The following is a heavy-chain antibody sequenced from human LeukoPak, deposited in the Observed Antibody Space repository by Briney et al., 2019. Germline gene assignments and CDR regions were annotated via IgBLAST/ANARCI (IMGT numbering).Heavy chain of an antibody. CDR3: ARDGNYYGSGAGPDSWFVP. D-gene: IGHD3-10*01. Sequence: ASVNDTFMASGYTFTNYYMHWARQAPGQGLEWMGIINPSSGGATYAQKFQGRVTMTRDTFTSTVYMELSSLRSEDTAVYYCARDGNYYGSGAGPDSWFVPWGEGTLVTVSS. J-gene: IGHJ5*02. CDR2: INPSSGGA. CDR1: GYTFTNYY. V-gene: IGHV1-46*01.